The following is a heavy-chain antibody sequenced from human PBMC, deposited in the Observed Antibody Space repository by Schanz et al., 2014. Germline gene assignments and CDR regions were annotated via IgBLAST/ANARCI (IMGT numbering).Heavy chain of an antibody. CDR2: IYHGGTT. CDR1: GGSISSSNW. CDR3: AREIESSMIRGVID. J-gene: IGHJ4*02. Sequence: QVQLQESGPGLVKPSGTLSLTCAVSGGSISSSNWWNWVRQPPGKGLEWIGVIYHGGTTIYNPSLESRVTISIDKSKNQFSVRLTSVTAADTAVYYCAREIESSMIRGVIDWGQGTLVTVSS. D-gene: IGHD3-10*01. V-gene: IGHV4-4*02.